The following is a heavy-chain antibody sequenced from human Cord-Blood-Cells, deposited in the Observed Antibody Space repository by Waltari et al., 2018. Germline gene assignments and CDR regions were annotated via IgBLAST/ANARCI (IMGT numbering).Heavy chain of an antibody. Sequence: QVQLVQSGAEVKKPGASVKDSCKASGYTITGHYMIWVRTAVGQGLEWMGWINPNSGGTNYAQKFQGRVTMTRDTSISTAYMELSRLRSDDTAVYYCARDPFDSSGYYGAFDIWGQGTMVTVSS. CDR1: GYTITGHY. J-gene: IGHJ3*02. CDR3: ARDPFDSSGYYGAFDI. CDR2: INPNSGGT. D-gene: IGHD3-22*01. V-gene: IGHV1-2*02.